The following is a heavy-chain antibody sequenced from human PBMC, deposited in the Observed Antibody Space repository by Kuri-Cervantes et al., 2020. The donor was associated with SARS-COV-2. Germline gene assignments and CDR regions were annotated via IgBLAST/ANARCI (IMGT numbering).Heavy chain of an antibody. D-gene: IGHD3-22*01. CDR3: ALSSGYYYPNAGFDY. CDR2: IWYDGSNK. V-gene: IGHV3-33*08. J-gene: IGHJ4*02. Sequence: GESLKISCAASGFTFSSYGMHWVRQAPGKGLEWVAVIWYDGSNKYYADSAKGRFTISRDNSKNTLYLQMNSLRAEDTAVYYCALSSGYYYPNAGFDYWGQGTLVTVSS. CDR1: GFTFSSYG.